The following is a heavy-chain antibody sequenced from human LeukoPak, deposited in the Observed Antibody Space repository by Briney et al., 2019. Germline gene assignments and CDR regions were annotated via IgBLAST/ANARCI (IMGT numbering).Heavy chain of an antibody. J-gene: IGHJ4*02. CDR2: LYSDGNT. CDR1: GFTVITND. Sequence: PGGSLRLSCAASGFTVITNDMTWVRQAPGKGLEWVSVLYSDGNTKYADSVKGRFTISRDNSKNTLYLQMNSLRAEDTAVYYCARPVRYYDSSGPDYWGQGTLVTVSS. CDR3: ARPVRYYDSSGPDY. D-gene: IGHD3-22*01. V-gene: IGHV3-53*05.